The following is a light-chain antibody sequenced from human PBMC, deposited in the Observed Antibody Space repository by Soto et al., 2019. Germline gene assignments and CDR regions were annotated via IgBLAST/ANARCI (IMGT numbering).Light chain of an antibody. V-gene: IGLV3-1*01. CDR2: QDT. Sequence: SYELIQQPSVSVSPGQTASITCSGDKLGDKYACWYQQKPGQSPVLVIYQDTTRPSGIPERFSGSNSGNTATLTISGTQAIDEADYYCQTWDSSTVVFCGGTKLTVL. J-gene: IGLJ2*01. CDR1: KLGDKY. CDR3: QTWDSSTVV.